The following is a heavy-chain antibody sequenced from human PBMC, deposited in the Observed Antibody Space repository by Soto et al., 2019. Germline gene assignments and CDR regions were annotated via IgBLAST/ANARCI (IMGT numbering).Heavy chain of an antibody. CDR3: AHRLSDCGWVRERSNYFGP. Sequence: QIPLKESGPTLVRPTQTLTLTCTFSGFSLSTTGVGVGWSRQPPGQALEWLALLYWDDDKRYSPSLKSRLTITKHPSKNEVILTMTHTYPVDRATYCCAHRLSDCGWVRERSNYFGPWGQGILVSGSS. J-gene: IGHJ5*02. V-gene: IGHV2-5*02. D-gene: IGHD2-21*01. CDR1: GFSLSTTGVG. CDR2: LYWDDDK.